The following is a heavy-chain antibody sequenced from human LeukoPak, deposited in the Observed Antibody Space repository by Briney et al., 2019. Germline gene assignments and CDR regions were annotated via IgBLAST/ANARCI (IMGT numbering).Heavy chain of an antibody. CDR1: GGSISSADYY. CDR2: IYYSGNT. CDR3: ARATITMAVGVPADAFDI. J-gene: IGHJ3*02. V-gene: IGHV4-30-4*08. Sequence: SQNLSLTCTVSGGSISSADYYWSWIRQPPGKVLEWIGYIYYSGNTYYNPSLKSRVTISVDRSKNQFSLKQSSVTAADTAVYYCARATITMAVGVPADAFDIWGQGTMVTVSS. D-gene: IGHD3-22*01.